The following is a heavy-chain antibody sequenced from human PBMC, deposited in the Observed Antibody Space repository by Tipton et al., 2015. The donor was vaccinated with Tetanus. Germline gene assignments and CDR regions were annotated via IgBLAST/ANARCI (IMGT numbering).Heavy chain of an antibody. V-gene: IGHV5-51*01. J-gene: IGHJ2*01. CDR2: IDPRDSAA. D-gene: IGHD3-3*01. CDR3: ARRRSAVLSGGYHWYFDL. Sequence: QLVQSGAEVRKPGESLKISCQGSGYNFSHYSIGWVRQMPGKGLEWVGIIDPRDSAARFGPSFQGQVIISADKSISTTFLQWGSLTASDTAIYYCARRRSAVLSGGYHWYFDLWGRGTLVTVSS. CDR1: GYNFSHYS.